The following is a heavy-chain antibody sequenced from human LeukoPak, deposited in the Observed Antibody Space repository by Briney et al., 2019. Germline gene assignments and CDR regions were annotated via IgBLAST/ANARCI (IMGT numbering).Heavy chain of an antibody. V-gene: IGHV3-23*01. CDR3: AKDRSGSYYRYYFDY. CDR2: ISDSGGST. CDR1: GFTFSSYA. J-gene: IGHJ4*02. D-gene: IGHD1-26*01. Sequence: PGGSLRLSCAASGFTFSSYAMSWVRQAPGKGLEWVSGISDSGGSTYYADSVKGRFTISRDNPKNTLHLQMNSLRAEDTAVYYCAKDRSGSYYRYYFDYWGQGTLVTVSS.